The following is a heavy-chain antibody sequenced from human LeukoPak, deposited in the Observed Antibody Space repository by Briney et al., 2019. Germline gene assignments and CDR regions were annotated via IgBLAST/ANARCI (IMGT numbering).Heavy chain of an antibody. V-gene: IGHV3-48*02. CDR1: GFTFSGYS. CDR2: ISSSSSTI. CDR3: ARDSPGYGDCNFDY. D-gene: IGHD4-17*01. J-gene: IGHJ4*02. Sequence: GGSLRLSCAASGFTFSGYSMNWVRQAPGKGLEWVSYISSSSSTIYYADSVKGRFTISRDNAKNSLYLQMNSLRDEDTAVYYGARDSPGYGDCNFDYWGQGTLVTVSS.